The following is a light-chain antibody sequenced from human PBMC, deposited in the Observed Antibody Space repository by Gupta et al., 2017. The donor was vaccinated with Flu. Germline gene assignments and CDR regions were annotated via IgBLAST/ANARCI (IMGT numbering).Light chain of an antibody. CDR1: NSHIADYNY. CDR2: EVT. Sequence: QSALTQPASVSGSPGHSITISFTRTNSHIADYNYVSWYHQHPGNAPNLMSYEVTNWPSGVSNPVSDSKSGNTAAMTISRSQDEDEADYYCSSYTISSPRVFGGGTKLTVL. V-gene: IGLV2-14*01. J-gene: IGLJ2*01. CDR3: SSYTISSPRV.